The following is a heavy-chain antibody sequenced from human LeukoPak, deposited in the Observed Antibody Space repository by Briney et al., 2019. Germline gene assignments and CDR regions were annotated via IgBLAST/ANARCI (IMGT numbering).Heavy chain of an antibody. CDR2: INHSGST. D-gene: IGHD3-10*01. CDR1: GGSFSGYY. Sequence: PSETLSLTCVVYGGSFSGYYWSWIRQPPGKGLEWIGEINHSGSTNYNPSLKSRVTISVDTSKNQFSLKLSSVTAADTAVYYCARGRLRITMVRGDVDAFDIWGQGTVVTVSS. CDR3: ARGRLRITMVRGDVDAFDI. J-gene: IGHJ3*02. V-gene: IGHV4-34*01.